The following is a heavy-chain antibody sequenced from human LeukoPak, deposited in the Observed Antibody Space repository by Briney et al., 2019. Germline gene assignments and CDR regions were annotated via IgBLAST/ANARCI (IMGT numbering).Heavy chain of an antibody. CDR1: GDSVSNKDDA. CDR2: TFYRSKWNN. J-gene: IGHJ4*02. V-gene: IGHV6-1*01. CDR3: GRTVGYFDY. D-gene: IGHD2-15*01. Sequence: SQTLSLTCAISGDSVSNKDDAWNWIRESPSRGLEWLGRTFYRSKWNNDYAVSVQGRIIVSADTSKNQFSLHLNSVTPDDTAVYYCGRTVGYFDYWGQGILVTVSS.